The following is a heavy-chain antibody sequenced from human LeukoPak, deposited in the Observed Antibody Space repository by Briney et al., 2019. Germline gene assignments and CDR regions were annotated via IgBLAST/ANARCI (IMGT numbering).Heavy chain of an antibody. V-gene: IGHV3-23*01. CDR1: GFTFSRYA. Sequence: PGGSLRLSCAASGFTFSRYAMSWVRQAPGKGLEWVSAISASGSSTFYADSVKGRFTISRDNAKNSLYLQMNSLRAEDTAVYHCARDLDYYDSSGPSSDWGQGTLVTVSS. CDR3: ARDLDYYDSSGPSSD. CDR2: ISASGSST. J-gene: IGHJ4*02. D-gene: IGHD3-22*01.